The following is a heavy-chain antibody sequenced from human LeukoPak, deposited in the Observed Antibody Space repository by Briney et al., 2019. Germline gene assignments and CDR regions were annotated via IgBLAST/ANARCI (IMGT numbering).Heavy chain of an antibody. Sequence: SVKVSCKASGGTFSSYAISWVRQAPGQGLEWMGGIIPIFGTANYAQKFQGRVTITADESTSTAYMELSSLRSEDTAVYYCARDMYGSGNFLPESPWGQGTLVTVSS. CDR3: ARDMYGSGNFLPESP. CDR2: IIPIFGTA. J-gene: IGHJ5*02. D-gene: IGHD3-10*01. CDR1: GGTFSSYA. V-gene: IGHV1-69*13.